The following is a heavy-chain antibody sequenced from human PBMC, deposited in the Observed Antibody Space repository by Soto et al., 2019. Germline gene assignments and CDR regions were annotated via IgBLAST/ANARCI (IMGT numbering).Heavy chain of an antibody. D-gene: IGHD6-6*01. CDR2: IIPIFGTA. Sequence: VKVSCKASGGTFSNYAISWVRQAPGQGLEWMGGIIPIFGTANYAQKFQGRVTNTADESTSTVYMELSSLRSEDTAVYYCAYEGAARRDYGMDVWGQGTTVTVSS. J-gene: IGHJ6*02. V-gene: IGHV1-69*01. CDR1: GGTFSNYA. CDR3: AYEGAARRDYGMDV.